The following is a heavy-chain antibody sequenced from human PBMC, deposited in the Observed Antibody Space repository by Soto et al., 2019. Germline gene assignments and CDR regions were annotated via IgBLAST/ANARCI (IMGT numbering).Heavy chain of an antibody. CDR2: ISARNGDT. CDR1: GYAFTSYG. D-gene: IGHD1-20*01. V-gene: IGHV1-18*01. CDR3: ARAGYNHYMDV. Sequence: GASVKVSCKASGYAFTSYGISWVRQATGQGLEWMGWISARNGDTISAQSFQGRVTMTTDTSATTAYMELRSLRSDDTVVYYCARAGYNHYMDVWGRGTTVTSP. J-gene: IGHJ6*03.